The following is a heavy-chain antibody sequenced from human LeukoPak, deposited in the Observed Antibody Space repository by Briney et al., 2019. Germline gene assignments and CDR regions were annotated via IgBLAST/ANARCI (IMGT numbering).Heavy chain of an antibody. CDR2: INSDGSST. V-gene: IGHV3-74*01. CDR1: GFTFSSYW. D-gene: IGHD2-21*02. J-gene: IGHJ4*02. CDR3: ASSRWYCGGDCYSSLGY. Sequence: GGSLRLSCAASGFTFSSYWMHWVRQAPGKGLVWVSRINSDGSSTSYADSVKGRFTISGDNAKNTLYLQMNSLRAEDTAVYYCASSRWYCGGDCYSSLGYWGQGTLVTVSS.